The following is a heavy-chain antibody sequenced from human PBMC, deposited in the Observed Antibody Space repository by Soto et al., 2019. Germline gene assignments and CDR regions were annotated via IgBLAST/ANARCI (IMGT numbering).Heavy chain of an antibody. CDR3: AREGIMITFGGVMVTADAFDI. D-gene: IGHD3-16*01. V-gene: IGHV6-1*01. CDR1: GDSVSSNSPA. Sequence: SQTLSLTCAISGDSVSSNSPAWNWIRQSPSRGLEWLGRTYYRSKWYNDYAVSVKSRITITPDTSKNQFSLQLNSVTPEDTAVYFCAREGIMITFGGVMVTADAFDIWGQGTMVTVSS. J-gene: IGHJ3*02. CDR2: TYYRSKWYN.